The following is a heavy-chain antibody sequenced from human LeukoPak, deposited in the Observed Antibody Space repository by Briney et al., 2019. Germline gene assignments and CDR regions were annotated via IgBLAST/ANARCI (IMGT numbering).Heavy chain of an antibody. J-gene: IGHJ4*02. CDR2: INHSGST. CDR3: ARHHPSRYYDSSGYYYGLFDY. CDR1: GGSFSGYY. D-gene: IGHD3-22*01. V-gene: IGHV4-34*01. Sequence: SETLSLTCAVYGGSFSGYYWSWIRQPPGKGLEWIGEINHSGSTNYNPSLKSRVTISVDTSKNQFSLKLSSVTAADTAVYYCARHHPSRYYDSSGYYYGLFDYWGQGTLVTVSS.